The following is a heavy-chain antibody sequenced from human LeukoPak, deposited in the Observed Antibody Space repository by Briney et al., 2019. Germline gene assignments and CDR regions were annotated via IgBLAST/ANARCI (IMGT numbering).Heavy chain of an antibody. CDR3: ARARITIFGALDAFDI. CDR2: IYTSGST. D-gene: IGHD3-3*01. Sequence: SETLSLTCTVSGGSISSYYWSWIRQPAGKGLEWIGRIYTSGSTNYNPSLKSRVTMSVDTSKNQFSLKLSSVTAADTAVYYCARARITIFGALDAFDIWGQGTMVTVSS. J-gene: IGHJ3*02. V-gene: IGHV4-4*07. CDR1: GGSISSYY.